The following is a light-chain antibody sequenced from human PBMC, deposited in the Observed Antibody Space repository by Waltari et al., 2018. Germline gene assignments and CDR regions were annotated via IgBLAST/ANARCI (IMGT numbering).Light chain of an antibody. CDR1: SSNIGSNY. Sequence: QSVLTQPPSASGTPGQRVTISCSGSSSNIGSNYVYWYQQLPGTAPTLLISRNNQRPSGVPDRFSGSKSGTSASLAISGLRSEDEADYYCAAWDDSLSGFYVFGTGTKVTVL. J-gene: IGLJ1*01. V-gene: IGLV1-47*01. CDR3: AAWDDSLSGFYV. CDR2: RNN.